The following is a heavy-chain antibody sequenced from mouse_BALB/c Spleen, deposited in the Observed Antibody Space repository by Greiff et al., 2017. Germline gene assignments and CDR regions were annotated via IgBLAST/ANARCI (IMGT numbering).Heavy chain of an antibody. CDR3: ARGGLRRYFDV. CDR2: ISTYYGDA. D-gene: IGHD2-4*01. Sequence: QVHVKQSGAELVRPGVSVKISCKGSGYTFTDYAMHWVKQSHAKSLEWIGVISTYYGDASYNQKFKGKATMTVDKSSSTAYMELARLTSEDSAIYYCARGGLRRYFDVWGAGTTVTVSS. CDR1: GYTFTDYA. J-gene: IGHJ1*01. V-gene: IGHV1S137*01.